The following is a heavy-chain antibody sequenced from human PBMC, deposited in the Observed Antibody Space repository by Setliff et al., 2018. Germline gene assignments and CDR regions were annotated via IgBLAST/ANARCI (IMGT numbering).Heavy chain of an antibody. Sequence: SETLSLTCTVSGGSVSSHYWSWIRQPPGKGLEWIGEINHTGTTKYNPSLQSRVAISEDTSESQFSLKLSSVTAADTAIYFCVRGRTSGLFLSRFDPWGQG. CDR1: GGSVSSHY. D-gene: IGHD2-21*01. CDR3: VRGRTSGLFLSRFDP. V-gene: IGHV4-34*09. J-gene: IGHJ5*02. CDR2: INHTGTT.